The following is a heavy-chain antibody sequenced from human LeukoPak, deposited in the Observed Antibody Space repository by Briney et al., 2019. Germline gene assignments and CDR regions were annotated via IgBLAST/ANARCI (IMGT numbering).Heavy chain of an antibody. V-gene: IGHV3-53*01. Sequence: PGGSLRLSCAASGFTVSSNYMSWVRQAPGKGLEWVSVIYSGGGTYYADSVKGRFTISRDNSKNTLYLQMNSLRAEDTAVYYCAREIVGTAGAFDIWGQGTMVTASS. CDR3: AREIVGTAGAFDI. D-gene: IGHD2-21*01. CDR1: GFTVSSNY. CDR2: IYSGGGT. J-gene: IGHJ3*02.